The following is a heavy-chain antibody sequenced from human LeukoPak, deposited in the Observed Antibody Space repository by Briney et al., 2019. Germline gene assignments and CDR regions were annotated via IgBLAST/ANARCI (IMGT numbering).Heavy chain of an antibody. D-gene: IGHD3-10*01. J-gene: IGHJ3*02. CDR3: ASPRLGFGVGDAFDI. CDR1: GYTFTSYA. V-gene: IGHV7-4-1*02. Sequence: GASVKVSCKASGYTFTSYAMNWVRQAPGQGLEWMGWINTNTGNPTYAQGFTGRFVFSLDTSVSTAYPQISSLKAEDTAVYYCASPRLGFGVGDAFDIWGQGTMVTVSS. CDR2: INTNTGNP.